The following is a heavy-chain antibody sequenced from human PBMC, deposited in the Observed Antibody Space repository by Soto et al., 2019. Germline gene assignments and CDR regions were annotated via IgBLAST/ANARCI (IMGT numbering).Heavy chain of an antibody. Sequence: QVQLVKSGDEVKKSAASVKVSCKPAVYSFSYYFIQWMRQAPGQGLEWVTWINLKTATTNYAEKFKGRVSLTWDTSSTTAYMELTRLSHDDTAVYYCARIKWGLNYYTGMDVWGQGTTVIV. CDR1: VYSFSYYF. D-gene: IGHD3-10*01. CDR3: ARIKWGLNYYTGMDV. CDR2: INLKTATT. V-gene: IGHV1-2*02. J-gene: IGHJ6*02.